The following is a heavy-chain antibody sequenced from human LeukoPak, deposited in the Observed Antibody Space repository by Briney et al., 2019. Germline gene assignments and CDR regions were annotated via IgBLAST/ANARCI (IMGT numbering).Heavy chain of an antibody. V-gene: IGHV1-18*01. CDR1: GGTFSSYA. D-gene: IGHD6-13*01. J-gene: IGHJ6*03. CDR2: ISAYNGNT. CDR3: ARGDSSWEPNYYYYMDV. Sequence: ASVKVSCKASGGTFSSYAISWVRQAPGQGLEWMGWISAYNGNTNYAQKLQGRVTMTTDTSTSTAYMELRSLRSDDTAVYYCARGDSSWEPNYYYYMDVWGKGTTVTISS.